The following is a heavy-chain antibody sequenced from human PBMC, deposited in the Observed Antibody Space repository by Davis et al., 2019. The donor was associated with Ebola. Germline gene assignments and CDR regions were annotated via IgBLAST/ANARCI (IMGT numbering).Heavy chain of an antibody. J-gene: IGHJ6*04. V-gene: IGHV6-1*01. CDR3: ARISWASHGMDV. Sequence: HSQTLSLTCAISGDSVFGKNGAWNWIRQSPSRGLEWLGRTYYTSKWHNDYGESVKSRITINPDTSKNQFSLQLNFVTPEDAAVYYCARISWASHGMDVWGKGTTVTVSS. CDR1: GDSVFGKNGA. CDR2: TYYTSKWHN.